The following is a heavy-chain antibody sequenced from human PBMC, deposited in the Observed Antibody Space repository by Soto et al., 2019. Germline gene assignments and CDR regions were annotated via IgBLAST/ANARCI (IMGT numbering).Heavy chain of an antibody. Sequence: GGSLRLSCVASGFTFSSYAMSWVRQAPGQRLEWVATFSGGRDTTWHADSVKGRFTVSRDSSKNTLYLQMNSLRAEDTAVYYCARELRPTYYDILTGYYSLYGMDVWGQGTTVTVSS. D-gene: IGHD3-9*01. CDR3: ARELRPTYYDILTGYYSLYGMDV. J-gene: IGHJ6*02. V-gene: IGHV3-23*01. CDR1: GFTFSSYA. CDR2: FSGGRDTT.